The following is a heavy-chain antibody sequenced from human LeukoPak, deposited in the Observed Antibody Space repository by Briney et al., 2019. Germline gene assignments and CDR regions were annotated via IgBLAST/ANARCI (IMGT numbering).Heavy chain of an antibody. CDR3: ARGVSKNP. Sequence: GGSLRLSYAASGFTFSSYWMSWVRQAPGKGLEWVANIKEDGREKYYVDSVKGRFTISRDNAKNSLYLQMSSLRAKDTAVYYCARGVSKNPWGQGTLVTVSS. J-gene: IGHJ5*02. CDR2: IKEDGREK. CDR1: GFTFSSYW. V-gene: IGHV3-7*01.